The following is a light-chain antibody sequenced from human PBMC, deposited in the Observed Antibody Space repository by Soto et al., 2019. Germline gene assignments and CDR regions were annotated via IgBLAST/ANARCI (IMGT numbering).Light chain of an antibody. J-gene: IGKJ4*01. Sequence: DIQMTQSPSSLSASVGDRVTITCRASQSISSYLNWYQQKPGKAPKVLIFAASSLQSGVPSRFSGSGSGADFTLTIGSLQPEDFATYYCQQSYSTPLTFGGGTKVEIK. V-gene: IGKV1-39*01. CDR3: QQSYSTPLT. CDR2: AAS. CDR1: QSISSY.